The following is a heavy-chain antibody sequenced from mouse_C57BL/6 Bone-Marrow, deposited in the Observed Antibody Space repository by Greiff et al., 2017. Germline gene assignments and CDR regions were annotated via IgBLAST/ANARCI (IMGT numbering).Heavy chain of an antibody. Sequence: VQLQQPGAELVKPGASVKLSCKASGYTFTSYWMHWVKQRPGQGLEWIGMIHPNSGSTNYNEKFKSKATLTVDKSSSTAYMQLSSLTSEDSAVYCCARCGYDGSSGYWGQGTTLTVSS. D-gene: IGHD1-1*01. CDR3: ARCGYDGSSGY. J-gene: IGHJ2*01. V-gene: IGHV1-64*01. CDR1: GYTFTSYW. CDR2: IHPNSGST.